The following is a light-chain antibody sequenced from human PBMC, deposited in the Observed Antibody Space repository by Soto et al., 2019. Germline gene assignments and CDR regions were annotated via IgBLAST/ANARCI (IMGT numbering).Light chain of an antibody. CDR3: QQYNSYQYT. CDR2: KAS. J-gene: IGKJ2*01. CDR1: QSISSW. V-gene: IGKV1-5*03. Sequence: DIQMTQSPSTLSASVGDRVTITCRACQSISSWLAWYQQKPGKAPKLLIYKASSLEGGIPSRFSGSGSETEFTLTISSLQPEDFATYYCQQYNSYQYTFGQGTKLEIK.